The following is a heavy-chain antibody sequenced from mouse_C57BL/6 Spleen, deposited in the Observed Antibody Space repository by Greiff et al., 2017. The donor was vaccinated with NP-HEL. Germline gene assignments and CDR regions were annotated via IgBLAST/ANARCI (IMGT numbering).Heavy chain of an antibody. CDR1: GYAFSSSW. Sequence: VQLQQSGPELVKPGASVKISCKASGYAFSSSWMNWVKQRPGKGLEWIGRIYPGDGDTNYNGKFKGKATLTADKSSSTAYMQLSSLTSEDSAVYFCAREGNYYYAMDYWGQGTSVTVSS. D-gene: IGHD2-1*01. CDR3: AREGNYYYAMDY. V-gene: IGHV1-82*01. J-gene: IGHJ4*01. CDR2: IYPGDGDT.